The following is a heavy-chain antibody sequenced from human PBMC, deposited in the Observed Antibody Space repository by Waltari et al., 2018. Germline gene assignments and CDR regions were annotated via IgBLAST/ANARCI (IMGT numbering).Heavy chain of an antibody. J-gene: IGHJ4*02. CDR1: GGSFSGYY. V-gene: IGHV3-53*01. D-gene: IGHD4-17*01. CDR3: ARPVLNYGGNGGRGY. CDR2: IYSGGST. Sequence: VQLQQWGAGLLKPSETLSLTCAVYGGSFSGYYWSWIRQPPGKGLEWVSVIYSGGSTDYADSVKGRVTISRDNSKNTLYLQMNSLRAEDTAVYYCARPVLNYGGNGGRGYWGQGTLVTVSS.